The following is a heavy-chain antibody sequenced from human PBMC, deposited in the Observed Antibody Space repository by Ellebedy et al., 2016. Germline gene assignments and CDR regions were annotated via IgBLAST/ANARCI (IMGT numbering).Heavy chain of an antibody. V-gene: IGHV3-7*03. CDR2: IKQDASEI. D-gene: IGHD6-6*01. J-gene: IGHJ3*02. CDR3: AKQIIVGRPSVPDI. Sequence: GGSLRLSCAASGFTFSSYWMSWFRQAPGKGLEWVANIKQDASEIYYVDSVRGRFTISRDNAKKSLYLQMSSLRAEDTAVYYCAKQIIVGRPSVPDIWGQGTMVTVSS. CDR1: GFTFSSYW.